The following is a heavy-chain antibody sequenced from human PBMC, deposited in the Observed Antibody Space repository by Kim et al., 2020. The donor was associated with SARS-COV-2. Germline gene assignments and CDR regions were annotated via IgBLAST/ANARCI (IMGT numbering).Heavy chain of an antibody. D-gene: IGHD2-2*01. CDR3: AKSTFDIVVVPAAPDLDY. Sequence: GGSLRLSCAASGFTFSSYAMSWVRQAPGKGLEWVSVISGSGDNTCYADSMKGRFTISRDNSKNTLYLQMNSLRAEDTAVYYCAKSTFDIVVVPAAPDLDYWGQGTLVTVSS. V-gene: IGHV3-23*01. CDR2: ISGSGDNT. CDR1: GFTFSSYA. J-gene: IGHJ4*02.